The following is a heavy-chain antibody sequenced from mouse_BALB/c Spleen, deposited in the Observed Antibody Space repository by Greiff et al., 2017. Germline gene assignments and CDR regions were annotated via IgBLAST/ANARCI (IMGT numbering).Heavy chain of an antibody. J-gene: IGHJ3*01. CDR3: ARNGNYRYDGAWFAY. D-gene: IGHD2-14*01. V-gene: IGHV5-6*01. CDR1: GFTFSSYG. CDR2: ISSGGSYT. Sequence: EVQRVESGGDLVKPGGSLKLSCAASGFTFSSYGMSWVRQTPDKRLEWVATISSGGSYTYYPDSVKGRFTISRDNAKNTLYLQMSSLKSEDTAMYYCARNGNYRYDGAWFAYWGQGTLVTVSA.